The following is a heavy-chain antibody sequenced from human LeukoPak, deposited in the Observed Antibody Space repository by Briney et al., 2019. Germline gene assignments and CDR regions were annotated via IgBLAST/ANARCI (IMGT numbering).Heavy chain of an antibody. CDR1: GYTFTSYD. V-gene: IGHV1-8*01. D-gene: IGHD2-15*01. CDR3: ARDAGYCSGGSCFGNWFDP. Sequence: ASVKVSCKASGYTFTSYDNNWVRQATGQGLEWMGWMNPNSGNTGYAQKFQGRVTMTRNTSISTAYMELSSLRSEDTAVYYCARDAGYCSGGSCFGNWFDPWGQGTLVTVSS. J-gene: IGHJ5*02. CDR2: MNPNSGNT.